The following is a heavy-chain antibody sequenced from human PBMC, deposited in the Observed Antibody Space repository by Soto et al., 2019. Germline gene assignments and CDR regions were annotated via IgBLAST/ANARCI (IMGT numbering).Heavy chain of an antibody. CDR2: IGAYTGYT. J-gene: IGHJ6*01. D-gene: IGHD6-19*01. CDR1: GYTFSSYG. V-gene: IGHV1-18*04. Sequence: VQLVQSGVEVKKHGASVKVSCQASGYTFSSYGVSWVRQAPGQGLEWMGWIGAYTGYTNYAQKFQGRVTMSTDTSTSTAYMELRSLIADDTAVFFCARDLVGLAVTHYHYYAMDGWGQGTTFTVAS. CDR3: ARDLVGLAVTHYHYYAMDG.